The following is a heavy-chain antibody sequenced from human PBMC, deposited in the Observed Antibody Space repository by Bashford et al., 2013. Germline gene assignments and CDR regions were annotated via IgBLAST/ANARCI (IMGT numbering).Heavy chain of an antibody. V-gene: IGHV3-23*01. CDR2: ITGRGTTT. CDR3: AKGGAGAFDYYYHGMDV. Sequence: GGSLRLSCTSQFSFSTYAMSWVRQAPGKGLEWVSSITGRGTTTYYADSVQGRFTISRDNSKNILYLQMYSLRAEDTALYYCAKGGAGAFDYYYHGMDVWGQGTTVTVSS. J-gene: IGHJ6*02. CDR1: QFSFSTYA. D-gene: IGHD2-21*01.